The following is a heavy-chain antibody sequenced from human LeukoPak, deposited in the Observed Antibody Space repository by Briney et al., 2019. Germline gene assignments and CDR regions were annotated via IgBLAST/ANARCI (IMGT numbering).Heavy chain of an antibody. Sequence: SETLSLTCTVSGGSISSGVYYWSWIRQPPGKGLEWIGYIYYNENTKYNPSLKSRVTISVDISEDTSKNQLSLKLRSVTAADTAVYYCAGTMESESFSTFNYWGQGTLVTVSS. CDR1: GGSISSGVYY. CDR3: AGTMESESFSTFNY. J-gene: IGHJ4*02. D-gene: IGHD1-26*01. V-gene: IGHV4-61*08. CDR2: IYYNENT.